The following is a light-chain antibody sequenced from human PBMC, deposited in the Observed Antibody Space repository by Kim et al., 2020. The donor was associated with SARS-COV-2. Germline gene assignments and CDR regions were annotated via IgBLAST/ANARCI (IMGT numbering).Light chain of an antibody. CDR1: QGISSY. CDR2: AAS. Sequence: ASTGDRVTIACRASQGISSYLAWYQQKPEKAPKLLIYAASTLQSRVPSRFSGSGSGTDFTLTVSCLQSEDFATYYCQQYYSYPLTFGQGTKVDIK. V-gene: IGKV1-8*01. J-gene: IGKJ1*01. CDR3: QQYYSYPLT.